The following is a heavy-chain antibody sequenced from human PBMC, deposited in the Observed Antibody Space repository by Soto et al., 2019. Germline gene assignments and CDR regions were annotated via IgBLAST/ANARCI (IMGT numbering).Heavy chain of an antibody. V-gene: IGHV3-23*01. CDR2: ISGGGGST. Sequence: PGGSLRLSCAASGFTFSSNSMSWVRQAPGKGLEWVSSISGGGGSTYYADSVKGRFTISRDNSKNTLYLQVNSLRVEDTAVYYCVKGLGQRMNDWGQGTVVPVS. CDR3: VKGLGQRMND. CDR1: GFTFSSNS. J-gene: IGHJ4*02. D-gene: IGHD6-25*01.